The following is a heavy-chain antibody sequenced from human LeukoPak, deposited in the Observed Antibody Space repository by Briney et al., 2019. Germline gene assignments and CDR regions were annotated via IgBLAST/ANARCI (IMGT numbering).Heavy chain of an antibody. J-gene: IGHJ5*02. CDR2: IIPIFGTA. V-gene: IGHV1-69*05. CDR1: GGTFSSYA. CDR3: ARTPLTCSRGSCWFDP. Sequence: SVKVSCKASGGTFSSYAISWVRQAPGQGLEWMGRIIPIFGTANYAQKFQGRVTITTDESTSTAYMELSSLRSEDTAVYYCARTPLTCSRGSCWFDPWGQGTLVTVSS. D-gene: IGHD2-15*01.